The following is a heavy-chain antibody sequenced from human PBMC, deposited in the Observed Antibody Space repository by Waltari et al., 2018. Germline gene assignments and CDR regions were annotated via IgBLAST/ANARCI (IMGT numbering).Heavy chain of an antibody. Sequence: QAQLVQSGAEVKKPGASVKVSCKASGYSFIDYYMHWLRQAPGQGLEWMGWIDPNSGAIKYTQRFQGRVSMTRDTSISTVYMELSRLRSDDTAVFYCARDGSLDIWGQGTTVIVSS. CDR3: ARDGSLDI. CDR1: GYSFIDYY. J-gene: IGHJ3*02. CDR2: IDPNSGAI. V-gene: IGHV1-2*02.